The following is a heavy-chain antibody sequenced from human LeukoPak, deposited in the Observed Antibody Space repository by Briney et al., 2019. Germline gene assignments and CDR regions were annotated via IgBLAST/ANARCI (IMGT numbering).Heavy chain of an antibody. J-gene: IGHJ4*02. D-gene: IGHD3-3*01. CDR1: GGSISSYY. CDR3: ARALDFGYVFDY. Sequence: SETLSLTCTVSGGSISSYYWSWIRQPPGKGLEWIGYIYYSGSTNYNPSLKSRVTISVDTSKNQFSLKLSSVTAADTAVYYCARALDFGYVFDYWGQGTLVTVSS. V-gene: IGHV4-59*01. CDR2: IYYSGST.